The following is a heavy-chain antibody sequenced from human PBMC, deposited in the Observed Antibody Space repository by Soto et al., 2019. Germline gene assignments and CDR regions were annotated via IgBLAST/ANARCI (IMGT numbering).Heavy chain of an antibody. CDR3: EKNPPYGRGKKPDS. J-gene: IGHJ5*01. D-gene: IGHD6-25*01. Sequence: GGSLRLSCAASGFTCSTYAMSWVRQAPGKGLEWVSTISGSGGSTYYADSVKGRFTISRDNAKNSLYLQMNSLRAEDTARYYGEKNPPYGRGKKPDSGGRGPLVTVPS. CDR1: GFTCSTYA. CDR2: ISGSGGST. V-gene: IGHV3-23*01.